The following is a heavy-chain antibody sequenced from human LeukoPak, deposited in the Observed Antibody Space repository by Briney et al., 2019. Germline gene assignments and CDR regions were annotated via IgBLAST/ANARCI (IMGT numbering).Heavy chain of an antibody. CDR1: GFTFSNYW. CDR3: VRSMATITFSFDY. CDR2: IKQDGSEK. J-gene: IGHJ4*02. D-gene: IGHD5-24*01. V-gene: IGHV3-7*01. Sequence: GGSLRLSCAASGFTFSNYWMGWVRQAPGKGLEWVANIKQDGSEKRYVDPVKGRFTISRDNAKNSLYLQMNSLRAEDTGVYYCVRSMATITFSFDYWGQGTLVTVSS.